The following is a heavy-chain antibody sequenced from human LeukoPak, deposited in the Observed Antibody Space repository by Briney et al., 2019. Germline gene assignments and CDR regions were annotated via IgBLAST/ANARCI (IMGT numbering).Heavy chain of an antibody. CDR2: INHSGST. J-gene: IGHJ5*02. D-gene: IGHD3-16*02. V-gene: IGHV4-34*01. CDR1: GASFSGYY. Sequence: SETLSLTCAVYGASFSGYYWSWIRQPPGKGLEWIGEINHSGSTNYNPSLKSRVTISVDTSKNQFSLKLSSVTAADTAVYYCARGVRIMITFGGVIPRFDPWGQGTLVTVSS. CDR3: ARGVRIMITFGGVIPRFDP.